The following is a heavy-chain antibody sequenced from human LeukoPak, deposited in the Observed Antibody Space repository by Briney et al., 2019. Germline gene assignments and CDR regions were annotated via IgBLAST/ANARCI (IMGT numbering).Heavy chain of an antibody. J-gene: IGHJ4*02. Sequence: GGSLRLSCAASGFTVSSKYMTWVRQAPGKGLEWVSVIYSGGTTYYADSVKGRFTISRDNSKNTLYLQMNSLRAEDTAVYYCGRVGDGYNDNYWGQGTLVTVSS. V-gene: IGHV3-66*01. D-gene: IGHD5-24*01. CDR1: GFTVSSKY. CDR3: GRVGDGYNDNY. CDR2: IYSGGTT.